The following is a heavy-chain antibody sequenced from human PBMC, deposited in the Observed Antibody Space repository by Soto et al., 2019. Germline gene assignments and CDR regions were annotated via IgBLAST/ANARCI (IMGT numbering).Heavy chain of an antibody. CDR3: ARGQRFSDWFDP. V-gene: IGHV4-4*07. J-gene: IGHJ5*02. CDR2: VYSSGGT. CDR1: CGSMSSYY. Sequence: PSETLSLTCSVSCGSMSSYYWTWIRQPAGKGLEWIGRVYSSGGTHYNSSLKSRVTISLDTSKNQFSLRLISVTAADTAVYYCARGQRFSDWFDPWGQGTLVTVSS. D-gene: IGHD3-3*01.